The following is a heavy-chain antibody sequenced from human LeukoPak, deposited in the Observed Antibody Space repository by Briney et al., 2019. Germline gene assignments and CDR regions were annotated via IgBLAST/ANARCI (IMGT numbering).Heavy chain of an antibody. V-gene: IGHV3-23*01. CDR2: ISRSGGST. J-gene: IGHJ4*02. CDR1: GFTFKNYA. Sequence: GGSLRPSCAASGFTFKNYAMNWVRQAPGRGLEWVSGISRSGGSTYYADSVKGWFTISRDNSKNTLFLQMNSLRADDTAVYYCAKEPYGDSGLVLGSWGQGTLVTVSS. CDR3: AKEPYGDSGLVLGS. D-gene: IGHD4-17*01.